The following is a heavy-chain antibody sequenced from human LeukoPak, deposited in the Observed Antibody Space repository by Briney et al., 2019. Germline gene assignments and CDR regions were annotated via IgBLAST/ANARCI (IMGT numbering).Heavy chain of an antibody. J-gene: IGHJ3*02. CDR3: AKATSHDAFDI. CDR2: IYYSGST. Sequence: PSETLSLTYTVSGGSISSSSYYWGWIRQPPGKGLEWIGSIYYSGSTYYNPSLKSRVTISVDTSKNQFSLKLSSVTAADTAVYYCAKATSHDAFDIWGQGTMVTVSS. CDR1: GGSISSSSYY. V-gene: IGHV4-39*01. D-gene: IGHD2-2*01.